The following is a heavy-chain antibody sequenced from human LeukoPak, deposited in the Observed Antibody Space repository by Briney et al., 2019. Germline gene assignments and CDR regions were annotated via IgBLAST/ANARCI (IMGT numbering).Heavy chain of an antibody. CDR3: ARVTIFGDDYNWFDP. CDR1: GYTFTGYY. V-gene: IGHV1-2*02. CDR2: INPNSGGT. D-gene: IGHD3-3*01. Sequence: ASVKVSCKASGYTFTGYYMHWVRQAPGQGLEWMGWINPNSGGTNYAQKFQGRVTMTRDTSISTAYTELSRLRSDDTAVYYCARVTIFGDDYNWFDPWGQGTLVTVSS. J-gene: IGHJ5*02.